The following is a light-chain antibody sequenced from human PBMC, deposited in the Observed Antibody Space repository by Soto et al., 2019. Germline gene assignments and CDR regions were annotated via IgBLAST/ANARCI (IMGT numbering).Light chain of an antibody. Sequence: DIRMTQSPSSVSASVGDRVTITCRASQAISTWLAWYQQNPGKAPKLLIYSASNLQSGGPSRFSGSGSGTDFTLTISSLQPEDFATYYCQQANSFPRTFGQGTKVEIK. CDR2: SAS. CDR1: QAISTW. CDR3: QQANSFPRT. V-gene: IGKV1D-12*01. J-gene: IGKJ1*01.